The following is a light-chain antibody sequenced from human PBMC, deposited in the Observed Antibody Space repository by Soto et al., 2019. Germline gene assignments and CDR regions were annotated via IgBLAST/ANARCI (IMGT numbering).Light chain of an antibody. Sequence: DIQMTQSPSTLSASVGDRVTITCRASQSISYWLAWYQQKPAKAPKLLIYKASSLESGVPSSFSGTVSGTEFTLTINSLQPDAFATYYCQQYNSYPRTFGQATKVEIK. CDR1: QSISYW. CDR3: QQYNSYPRT. J-gene: IGKJ1*01. CDR2: KAS. V-gene: IGKV1-5*03.